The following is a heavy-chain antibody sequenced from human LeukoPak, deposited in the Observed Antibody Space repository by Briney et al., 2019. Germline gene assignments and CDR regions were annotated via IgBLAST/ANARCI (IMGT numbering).Heavy chain of an antibody. CDR1: GSTFSSYG. CDR2: ISYDGSNK. CDR3: AKDVLRYFDWPLDY. J-gene: IGHJ4*02. V-gene: IGHV3-30*18. Sequence: SGGSLRLSCAASGSTFSSYGMHWVRQAPGKGLEWVAVISYDGSNKYYADSVKGRFTISRDNSKNTLYLQMNSLRAEDTAVYYCAKDVLRYFDWPLDYWGQGTLVTVSS. D-gene: IGHD3-9*01.